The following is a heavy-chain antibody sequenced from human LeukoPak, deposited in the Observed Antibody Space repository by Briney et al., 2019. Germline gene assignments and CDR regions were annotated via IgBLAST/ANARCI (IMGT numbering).Heavy chain of an antibody. D-gene: IGHD3-3*01. CDR2: IRYTGST. CDR3: ATLGDRITIFGVVIKSYYYYGMDV. V-gene: IGHV4-59*08. Sequence: SETLSLTCTVSGGSISGYYWTWIRQSPGKRPEWLAYIRYTGSTNYNPSLKSRVTISVDTSKNQFSLTLTSVTAADTAVYYCATLGDRITIFGVVIKSYYYYGMDVWGQGTTVTVSS. CDR1: GGSISGYY. J-gene: IGHJ6*02.